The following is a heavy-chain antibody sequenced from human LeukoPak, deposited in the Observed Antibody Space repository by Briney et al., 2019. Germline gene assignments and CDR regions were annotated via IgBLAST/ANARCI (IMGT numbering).Heavy chain of an antibody. CDR1: GVSISSYY. V-gene: IGHV4-59*08. D-gene: IGHD2-2*02. CDR3: ATGPRLVPAAIRTPSIPPYPDAFDI. J-gene: IGHJ3*02. CDR2: IYYSGST. Sequence: PSETLSLTCTASGVSISSYYWSWIRQPPGKGLEWIGYIYYSGSTNYNPSLKSRVTISVDTSKNQFSLKLSSVTAADTAVYYCATGPRLVPAAIRTPSIPPYPDAFDIWGQGTMVTVSS.